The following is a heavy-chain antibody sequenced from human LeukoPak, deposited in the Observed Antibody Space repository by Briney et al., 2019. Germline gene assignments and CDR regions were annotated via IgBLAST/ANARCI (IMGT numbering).Heavy chain of an antibody. CDR1: GGSISSYY. V-gene: IGHV4-59*12. CDR2: IYYSGST. CDR3: AREDRTATNFDY. D-gene: IGHD1-1*01. Sequence: PSETLSLTCTVSGGSISSYYWSWIRQPPGKGLEWIGYIYYSGSTNYNPSLKGRVTISVDTSKNQFSLKLSPVTAADTAVYYCAREDRTATNFDYWGQGTLVTVSS. J-gene: IGHJ4*02.